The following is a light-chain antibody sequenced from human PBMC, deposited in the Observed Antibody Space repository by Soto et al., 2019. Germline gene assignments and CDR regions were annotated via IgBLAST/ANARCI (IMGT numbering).Light chain of an antibody. J-gene: IGLJ1*01. CDR3: SPYTTRSTYV. Sequence: LTQPASVSGSPGQSITISCTGTSSDVGRFNFVSWFQQHPGKAPKLLIYEVTKRPSGVSNRFSGSKSGNTASLTISGLQTEDEADYYCSPYTTRSTYVLGTGTKV. CDR1: SSDVGRFNF. V-gene: IGLV2-14*01. CDR2: EVT.